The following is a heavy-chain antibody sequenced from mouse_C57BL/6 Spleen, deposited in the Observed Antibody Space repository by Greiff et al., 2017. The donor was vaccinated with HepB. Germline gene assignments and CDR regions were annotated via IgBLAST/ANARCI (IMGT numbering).Heavy chain of an antibody. CDR1: GFTFSDYG. Sequence: DVHLVESGGGLVKPGGSLKLSCAASGFTFSDYGMHWVRQAPEKGLEWVAYISSGSSTIYYADTVKGRFTISRDNAKNTLFLQMTRLRSEDTAVYYCARRRRRVHYYAMDYWGQGTSVTVSS. D-gene: IGHD1-2*01. J-gene: IGHJ4*01. V-gene: IGHV5-17*01. CDR2: ISSGSSTI. CDR3: ARRRRRVHYYAMDY.